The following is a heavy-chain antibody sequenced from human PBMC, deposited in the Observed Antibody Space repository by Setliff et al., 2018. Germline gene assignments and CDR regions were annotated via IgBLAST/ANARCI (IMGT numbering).Heavy chain of an antibody. CDR3: ASAGHSGSWFPFDAFHI. V-gene: IGHV3-21*01. CDR2: ISRSSTYI. Sequence: GGSLRLSCAASGFTFSTHSMNWVRQALGKGLEWVSSISRSSTYIYYADSMKGRFTISRDNAKNSLYLQMNSLRAEDTAVNYCASAGHSGSWFPFDAFHIWGQGTMVTVSS. D-gene: IGHD6-13*01. CDR1: GFTFSTHS. J-gene: IGHJ3*02.